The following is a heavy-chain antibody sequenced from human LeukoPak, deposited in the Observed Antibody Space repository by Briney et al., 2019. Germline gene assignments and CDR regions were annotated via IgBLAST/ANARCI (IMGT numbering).Heavy chain of an antibody. CDR3: ARSSGTGTFSY. D-gene: IGHD6-25*01. CDR1: GDSISRCTYY. Sequence: SETLSLTCTVSGDSISRCTYYWAWIRQPPGKGLEWIGSVYYGQSPYYNPSLESRATISVDTSKNHFSLKMSSVTAADTAVYYCARSSGTGTFSYWGQGTLVTVSS. J-gene: IGHJ4*02. V-gene: IGHV4-39*02. CDR2: VYYGQSP.